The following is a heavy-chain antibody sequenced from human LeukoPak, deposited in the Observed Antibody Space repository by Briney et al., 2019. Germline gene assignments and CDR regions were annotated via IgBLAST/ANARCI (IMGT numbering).Heavy chain of an antibody. CDR2: IYTSGST. CDR1: GGSISSGSYY. J-gene: IGHJ3*02. CDR3: ARAPMVLSYDAFDI. Sequence: RTSETLSLTCTVSGGSISSGSYYWSWIRQPAGKGLEWIGRIYTSGSTNYNPSLKSRVTISVDTSKNQFSLKLSSVTAADTAVYYCARAPMVLSYDAFDIWGQGTMVTVSS. V-gene: IGHV4-61*02. D-gene: IGHD4/OR15-4a*01.